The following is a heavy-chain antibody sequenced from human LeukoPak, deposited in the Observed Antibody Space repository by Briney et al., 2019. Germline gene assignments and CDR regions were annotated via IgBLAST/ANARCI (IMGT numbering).Heavy chain of an antibody. V-gene: IGHV3-23*01. CDR2: ISGSGGST. J-gene: IGHJ4*02. CDR3: ARLGIAAAGTWVDY. D-gene: IGHD6-13*01. Sequence: GGSLRLSCAASGFTCSSYAMSWVRQAPGKGLEWVAVISGSGGSTYYADSVKGRFTISRDNSKNTLYLQMNSLRAEDTAVYYCARLGIAAAGTWVDYWGQGTLVTVSS. CDR1: GFTCSSYA.